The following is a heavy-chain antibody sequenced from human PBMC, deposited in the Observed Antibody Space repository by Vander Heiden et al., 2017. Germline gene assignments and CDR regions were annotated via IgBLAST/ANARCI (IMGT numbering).Heavy chain of an antibody. J-gene: IGHJ4*02. CDR2: IVSSGGST. D-gene: IGHD1-26*01. V-gene: IGHV3-23*01. Sequence: EVQLLEPGGGSVQTGGSLRPSPAPSGLTFCNYGMGWVRQAPGKGMEWVSTIVSSGGSTYYADSVKDRFTISRDNSKNTLYLQMNSLRAEDTAVYYCAKENLSGNYGGGFGYWGQGTLVTVSS. CDR1: GLTFCNYG. CDR3: AKENLSGNYGGGFGY.